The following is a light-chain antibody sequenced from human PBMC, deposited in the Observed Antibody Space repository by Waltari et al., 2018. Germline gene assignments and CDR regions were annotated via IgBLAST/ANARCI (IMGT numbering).Light chain of an antibody. CDR3: QQYYTTPPT. V-gene: IGKV4-1*01. CDR1: QSVLYRSNNKNC. CDR2: WTS. Sequence: IVMTQSPDTLAVCLGERATINCKSSQSVLYRSNNKNCLAWYQQKPGQSPKLLIYWTSTRESGVPDRFSGGGSGTDFTLTISSLQAEDVAVYYCQQYYTTPPTFGGGTKVEIK. J-gene: IGKJ4*01.